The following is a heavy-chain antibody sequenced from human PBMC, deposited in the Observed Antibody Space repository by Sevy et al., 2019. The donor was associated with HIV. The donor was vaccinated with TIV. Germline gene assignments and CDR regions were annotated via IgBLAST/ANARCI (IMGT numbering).Heavy chain of an antibody. CDR3: ARAFAPIKIHPATQGMDV. Sequence: GGSLRLSCAASGFIFSSYVMHWVRQAPGKGLDWVALISYDGSNEYYAHSVKGRFTMSRDDSKNTLYLQINSLRTEDTGVYYCARAFAPIKIHPATQGMDVWGQGTTVTVSS. CDR2: ISYDGSNE. J-gene: IGHJ6*02. V-gene: IGHV3-30-3*01. CDR1: GFIFSSYV.